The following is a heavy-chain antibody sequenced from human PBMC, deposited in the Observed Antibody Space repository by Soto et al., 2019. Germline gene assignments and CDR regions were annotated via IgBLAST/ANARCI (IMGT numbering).Heavy chain of an antibody. J-gene: IGHJ4*02. CDR2: INAGNGNT. CDR3: ARSGGSGSYYTLFDY. D-gene: IGHD3-10*01. Sequence: QVQLVQSGAEVKKPGASVTVSCKASGYTFTSYAMHWVRQAPGQRLEWMGWINAGNGNTKYSQTFQGRVTITRDTSASTAYMELSSLRSEDTAVYYCARSGGSGSYYTLFDYWGQGTLVTVSS. V-gene: IGHV1-3*01. CDR1: GYTFTSYA.